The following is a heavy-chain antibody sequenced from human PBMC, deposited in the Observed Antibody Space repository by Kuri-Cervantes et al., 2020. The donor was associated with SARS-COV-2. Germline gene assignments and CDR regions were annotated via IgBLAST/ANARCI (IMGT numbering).Heavy chain of an antibody. J-gene: IGHJ6*02. CDR3: ARDWAGYCSSTSCYSYYYYGMDV. D-gene: IGHD2-2*02. CDR1: SVAFTAYI. CDR2: ISSSSSTI. V-gene: IGHV3-48*01. Sequence: PNPHFAATSVAFTAYIMNWVRQAPGKGLEWVSYISSSSSTIYYADSVKGRFTISRDNAKNSLYLQMNSLRAEDTAVYYCARDWAGYCSSTSCYSYYYYGMDVWGQGTTVTVSS.